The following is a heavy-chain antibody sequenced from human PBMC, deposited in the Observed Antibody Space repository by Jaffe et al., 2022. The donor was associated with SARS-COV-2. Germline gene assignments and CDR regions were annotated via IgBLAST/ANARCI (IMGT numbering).Heavy chain of an antibody. D-gene: IGHD6-19*01. CDR2: IYYSGST. CDR1: GGSISSSSYY. CDR3: ARRGGWSFFDY. Sequence: QLQLQESGPGLVKPSETLSLTCTVSGGSISSSSYYWGWIRQPPGKGLEWIGSIYYSGSTYYNPSLKSRVTISVDTSKNQFSLKLSSVTAADTAVYYCARRGGWSFFDYWGQGTLVTVSS. J-gene: IGHJ4*02. V-gene: IGHV4-39*01.